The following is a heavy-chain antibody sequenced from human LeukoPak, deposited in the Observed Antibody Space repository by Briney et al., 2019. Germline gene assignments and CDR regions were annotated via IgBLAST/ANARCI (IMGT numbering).Heavy chain of an antibody. Sequence: GGSLRLSCAASGFTSGAYWMSWFRQAPGKGPEGVASIKDDGSAQFYVDSLEGRFTISRDNAKNTLYLQMDTMRVEDTAVYYCARHIVGEQNFDYWSQGTLVTVSS. CDR3: ARHIVGEQNFDY. CDR2: IKDDGSAQ. D-gene: IGHD3-16*02. J-gene: IGHJ4*02. V-gene: IGHV3-7*01. CDR1: GFTSGAYW.